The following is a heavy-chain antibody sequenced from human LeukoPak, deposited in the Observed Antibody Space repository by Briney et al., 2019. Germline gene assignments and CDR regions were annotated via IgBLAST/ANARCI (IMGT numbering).Heavy chain of an antibody. CDR3: ARASRIAAARVFDY. D-gene: IGHD6-13*01. CDR2: ISSSGSTI. CDR1: GFTFSSYE. V-gene: IGHV3-48*03. J-gene: IGHJ4*02. Sequence: GGSLRLSCAASGFTFSSYEMNWVRQAPGKGLEWVSYISSSGSTIYYADSVKGRFTISRDNAKNSLYLQMNSLRAEDTAVYYCARASRIAAARVFDYWGQGTLVTVSS.